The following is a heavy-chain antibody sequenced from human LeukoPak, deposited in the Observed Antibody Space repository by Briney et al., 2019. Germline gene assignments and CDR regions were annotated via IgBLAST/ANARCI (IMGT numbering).Heavy chain of an antibody. J-gene: IGHJ1*01. CDR2: IYHSGST. CDR1: GYSISSGYY. CDR3: ARDFLNYYDSSGLGAEYFQH. D-gene: IGHD3-22*01. V-gene: IGHV4-38-2*02. Sequence: SETLSLTCTVSGYSISSGYYWGWIRQPPGKGLEWVGSIYHSGSTYYNPSLKSRVTISVDTSKNQFSLKLSSVTAADTAVYYCARDFLNYYDSSGLGAEYFQHWGQGTLVTVSS.